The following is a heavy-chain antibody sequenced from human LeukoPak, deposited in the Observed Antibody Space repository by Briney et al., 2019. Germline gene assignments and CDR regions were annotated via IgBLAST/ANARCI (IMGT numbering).Heavy chain of an antibody. J-gene: IGHJ4*02. CDR2: IYYSGST. V-gene: IGHV4-59*01. CDR1: GGSISSYY. Sequence: PSETLSLTCTVSGGSISSYYWSWIRQPPGKGLEWIGYIYYSGSTNYNPSLKSRVTISVDTSKNQFSLKLSSVTAADTAVYYCVRSDRSGSHFDYWGQGTLVTVSS. CDR3: VRSDRSGSHFDY. D-gene: IGHD3-22*01.